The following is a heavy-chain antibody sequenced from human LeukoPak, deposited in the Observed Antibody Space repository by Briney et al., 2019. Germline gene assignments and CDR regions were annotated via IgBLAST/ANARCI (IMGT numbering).Heavy chain of an antibody. CDR2: LWSDGSSK. V-gene: IGHV3-33*08. J-gene: IGHJ4*02. CDR3: ARDNSLGERGVIIGY. D-gene: IGHD3-10*01. CDR1: GFTFSSYA. Sequence: PGGSLRLSCAASGFTFSSYAMSWVRQAPGKGLEWVAALWSDGSSKYYADSVKGRFTISRDNSKNTLFLLMNSLRAEDTAVYYCARDNSLGERGVIIGYWGQGTLVTVSS.